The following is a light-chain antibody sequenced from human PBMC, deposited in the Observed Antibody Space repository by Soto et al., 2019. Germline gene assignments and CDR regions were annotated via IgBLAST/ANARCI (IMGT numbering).Light chain of an antibody. J-gene: IGKJ2*01. CDR1: HSINSY. CDR2: GTF. CDR3: HQSYSMPNT. Sequence: DIQMTQSPSSLSASVGDSVTITCRTSHSINSYLNWYQQKPGRAPKLLIYGTFSLQDGVPPRFSGSGSGTDFTLTISGVQAEDLATYYCHQSYSMPNTFGQGTKVDIK. V-gene: IGKV1-39*01.